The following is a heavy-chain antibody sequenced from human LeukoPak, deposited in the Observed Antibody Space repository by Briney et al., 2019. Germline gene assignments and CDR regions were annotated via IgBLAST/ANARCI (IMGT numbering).Heavy chain of an antibody. Sequence: SETLSLTCAVYGGPFSGYYWSWIRQPPGKGLEWIGEINHSGSTNYNPSLKSRVTISVDTSKNQFSLKLSSVTAADTAVYYCRGTMIVVVPYYFDYWGQGTLVTVSS. V-gene: IGHV4-34*01. D-gene: IGHD3-22*01. CDR2: INHSGST. CDR3: RGTMIVVVPYYFDY. CDR1: GGPFSGYY. J-gene: IGHJ4*02.